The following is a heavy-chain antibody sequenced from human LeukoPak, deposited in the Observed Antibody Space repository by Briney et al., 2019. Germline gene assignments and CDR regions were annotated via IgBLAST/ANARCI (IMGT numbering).Heavy chain of an antibody. CDR2: INPNSGGT. CDR1: GYTFTGYY. CDR3: ARGWLLDIAGPFDY. V-gene: IGHV1-2*02. D-gene: IGHD2-15*01. Sequence: GASVKVSCKASGYTFTGYYMHWVRQAPGQGLEWMGWINPNSGGTNYARKFQGRVTMTRDTSISTAYMELSRLRSDDTAVYYCARGWLLDIAGPFDYWGQGTLVTVSS. J-gene: IGHJ4*02.